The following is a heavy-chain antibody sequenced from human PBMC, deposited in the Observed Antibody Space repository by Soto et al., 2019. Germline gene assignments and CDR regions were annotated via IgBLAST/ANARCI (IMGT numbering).Heavy chain of an antibody. CDR2: ISGSGGST. CDR1: GFTFSSYA. V-gene: IGHV3-23*01. J-gene: IGHJ4*02. Sequence: GGSLRLSCAASGFTFSSYAMSWVRQAPGKGLEWVSGISGSGGSTYYADSVKGRFTISRDNSKNTLYLQMNSLRAEDTAVYYCAKDRKSGSGWYWDYWGQGTLVTASS. D-gene: IGHD6-19*01. CDR3: AKDRKSGSGWYWDY.